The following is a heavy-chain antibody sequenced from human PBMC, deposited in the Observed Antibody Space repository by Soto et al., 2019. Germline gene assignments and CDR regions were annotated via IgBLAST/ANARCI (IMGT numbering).Heavy chain of an antibody. CDR3: AKGSTYYYDSSGYWSPDAFDI. Sequence: SLRLSCAASGFTFSSYGMHWVRQAPGKGLEWVAVISYDGSNKYYADSVKGRFTISRDNSKNTLYLQMNSLRAEDTAVYYCAKGSTYYYDSSGYWSPDAFDIWGQGTMVTVSS. V-gene: IGHV3-30*18. CDR1: GFTFSSYG. J-gene: IGHJ3*02. D-gene: IGHD3-22*01. CDR2: ISYDGSNK.